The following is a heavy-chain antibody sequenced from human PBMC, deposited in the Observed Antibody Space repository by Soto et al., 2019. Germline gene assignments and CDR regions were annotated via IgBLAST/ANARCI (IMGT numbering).Heavy chain of an antibody. CDR2: INPNSGDT. J-gene: IGHJ4*02. V-gene: IGHV1-2*02. Sequence: ASVKVSCKASGYTFTGYFMHWVRQAPGQGLEWMGWINPNSGDTNYAQKFQGRVTMTRDMSISTAYMELRRLTSDDTAIYYCARVRTYYDSSGSLDYWGQGTLVTVSS. D-gene: IGHD3-22*01. CDR3: ARVRTYYDSSGSLDY. CDR1: GYTFTGYF.